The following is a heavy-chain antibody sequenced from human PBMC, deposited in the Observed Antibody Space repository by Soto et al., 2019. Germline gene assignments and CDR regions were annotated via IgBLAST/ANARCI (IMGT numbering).Heavy chain of an antibody. CDR3: ATDLYGGSYYNGLDV. D-gene: IGHD1-26*01. J-gene: IGHJ6*02. Sequence: EAQLLESGGGLVEPGGSLRLSCVGSGFTFSRYAMSWVRQAPGKGLEWVSAISGGGSSKYYADFVKGRFTISRTNSEDTLYLEMTSLGDEDTAIYYCATDLYGGSYYNGLDVWGQGTAVTVSS. CDR2: ISGGGSSK. CDR1: GFTFSRYA. V-gene: IGHV3-23*01.